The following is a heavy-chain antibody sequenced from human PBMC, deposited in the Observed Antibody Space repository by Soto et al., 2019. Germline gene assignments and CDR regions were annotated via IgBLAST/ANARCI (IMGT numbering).Heavy chain of an antibody. CDR3: ARDPPSIAARFDY. D-gene: IGHD6-6*01. J-gene: IGHJ4*02. CDR1: GFTFSSYS. V-gene: IGHV3-21*01. CDR2: ISSSSSYI. Sequence: SGGSLRLSCAASGFTFSSYSMNWVRQAPGKGLEWVSSISSSSSYIYYADSVKGRFTISRDNAKNSLYLQMNSLRAEDTAVYYCARDPPSIAARFDYWGQGTLVTVSS.